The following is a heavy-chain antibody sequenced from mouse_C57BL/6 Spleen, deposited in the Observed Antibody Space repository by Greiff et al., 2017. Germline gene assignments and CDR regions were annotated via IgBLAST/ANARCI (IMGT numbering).Heavy chain of an antibody. CDR1: GYTFTSYG. CDR2: IYPRSGNT. D-gene: IGHD1-1*01. V-gene: IGHV1-81*01. CDR3: ARSLITTVVAHCDY. J-gene: IGHJ2*01. Sequence: QVQLKQSGAELARPGASVKLSCKASGYTFTSYGISWVKQRTGQGLEWIGEIYPRSGNTYYNEKFKGKATLTADKSSSTSYMELRSLTSEDSAVYFCARSLITTVVAHCDYWGQGTTLTVSS.